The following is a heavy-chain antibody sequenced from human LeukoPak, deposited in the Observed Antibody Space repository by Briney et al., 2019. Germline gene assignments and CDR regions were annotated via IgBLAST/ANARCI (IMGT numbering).Heavy chain of an antibody. CDR3: ARDLYVDIVAPSGMDV. V-gene: IGHV1-24*01. Sequence: ASVKVSCKVSGYTLTELSMHWVRQAPGKGLEWMGGFDPEDGETIYAQKFQGRVTMTEDTSTDTAYMELSSLRSDDTAVYYCARDLYVDIVAPSGMDVWGQGTTVTVSS. CDR1: GYTLTELS. D-gene: IGHD5-12*01. CDR2: FDPEDGET. J-gene: IGHJ6*02.